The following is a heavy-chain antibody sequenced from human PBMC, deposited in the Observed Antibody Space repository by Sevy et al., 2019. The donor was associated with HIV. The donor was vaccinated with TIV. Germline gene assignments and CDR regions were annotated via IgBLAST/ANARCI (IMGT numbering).Heavy chain of an antibody. CDR3: AREERDGYPYYYYYGMDV. V-gene: IGHV3-11*04. Sequence: GGSLRLSCAASGFTFSDYSMSWIRQAPGKGLEWVSYIRSSTIYYADSVKGRFTISRDNAKNSLYLQMNSLRDEDTAVYYCAREERDGYPYYYYYGMDVWGQGTTVTVSS. CDR2: IRSSTI. CDR1: GFTFSDYS. J-gene: IGHJ6*02. D-gene: IGHD5-12*01.